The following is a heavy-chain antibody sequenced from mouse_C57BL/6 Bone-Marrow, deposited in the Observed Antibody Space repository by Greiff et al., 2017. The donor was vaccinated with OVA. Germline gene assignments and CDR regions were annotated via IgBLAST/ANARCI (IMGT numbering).Heavy chain of an antibody. CDR1: GYAFSSSW. V-gene: IGHV1-82*01. Sequence: QVQLQQSGPELVKPGASVKISCKASGYAFSSSWMNWVKQRPGKGLEWIGRIYPGDGDTNYNGKFKGKATLTAAKSSSTAYMQLSSLTSEDSAVYFCERLGTSQATWAMDYWGQGTSVTVSS. D-gene: IGHD3-2*02. CDR3: ERLGTSQATWAMDY. J-gene: IGHJ4*01. CDR2: IYPGDGDT.